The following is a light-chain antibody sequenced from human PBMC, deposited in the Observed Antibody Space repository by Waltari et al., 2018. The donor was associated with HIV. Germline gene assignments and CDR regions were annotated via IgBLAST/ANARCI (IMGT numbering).Light chain of an antibody. J-gene: IGKJ2*01. V-gene: IGKV4-1*01. CDR1: QSILYSSNNQNY. CDR3: QQYYHVPYT. CDR2: WAS. Sequence: DVVVTQSPDSLAVSLGERATLHCRSSQSILYSSNNQNYLAWYQQKPGQRPKLLIYWASARQSGVPDRFSGNGSGTDFTLTISSLQAEDVAVYYCQQYYHVPYTFGLGTKLEIK.